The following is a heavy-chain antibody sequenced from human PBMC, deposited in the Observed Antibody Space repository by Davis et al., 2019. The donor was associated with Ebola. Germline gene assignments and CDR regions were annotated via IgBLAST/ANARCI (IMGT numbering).Heavy chain of an antibody. V-gene: IGHV3-30*18. Sequence: PGGSLRLSCAASGFTFSSYGMHWVRQAPGKGLEWVAVISYDGSNKYYADSVKGRFTISRDNSKNTLYLQMNSLRAEDTAVYYCAKDPGWYYGSYFDYWGQGTLVTVSS. CDR1: GFTFSSYG. D-gene: IGHD3-16*01. CDR2: ISYDGSNK. J-gene: IGHJ4*02. CDR3: AKDPGWYYGSYFDY.